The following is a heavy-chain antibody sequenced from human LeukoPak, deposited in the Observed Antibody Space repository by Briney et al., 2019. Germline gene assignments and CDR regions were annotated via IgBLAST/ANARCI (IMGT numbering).Heavy chain of an antibody. Sequence: ASVTVSCKASGYTFTSYDINWVRQATGQGLEWMGWMNPNSGNTGYAQKFQGRVTMTRNTSISTAYMELSSLRSEDTAVYYCARFFLGILGYYYCGMDVWGQGTTVTVSS. CDR3: ARFFLGILGYYYCGMDV. CDR2: MNPNSGNT. J-gene: IGHJ6*02. D-gene: IGHD7-27*01. V-gene: IGHV1-8*01. CDR1: GYTFTSYD.